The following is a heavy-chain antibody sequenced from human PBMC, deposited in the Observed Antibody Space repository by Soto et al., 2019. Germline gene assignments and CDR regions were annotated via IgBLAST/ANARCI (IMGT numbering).Heavy chain of an antibody. CDR2: INPNSGGT. CDR1: GYTFTGYY. V-gene: IGHV1-2*02. J-gene: IGHJ4*02. Sequence: QVQLVQSGAEVKKPGASVKVSCKASGYTFTGYYMHWVRQAPGQGLEWMGWINPNSGGTNYAQKVQGRVTMTRDTSISTAYMELSRLRSDDTAVYYCARVDPVGPSSGWYSFDYWGQGTLVTVSS. CDR3: ARVDPVGPSSGWYSFDY. D-gene: IGHD6-19*01.